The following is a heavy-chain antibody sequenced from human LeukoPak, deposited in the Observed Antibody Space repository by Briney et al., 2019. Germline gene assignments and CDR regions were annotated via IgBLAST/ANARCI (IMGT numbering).Heavy chain of an antibody. V-gene: IGHV3-21*01. J-gene: IGHJ4*02. CDR3: ARARNTFGGVIVFDY. CDR2: ISSSSSYI. D-gene: IGHD3-16*02. CDR1: GFTFSSYS. Sequence: PGGSLRLSCAASGFTFSSYSMNWLRQAPAKGLEWVSSISSSSSYIYYADSVKGRLTISRDNAKNSLYLQMNSLRAEDTAVYYCARARNTFGGVIVFDYWGQGTLVTVSS.